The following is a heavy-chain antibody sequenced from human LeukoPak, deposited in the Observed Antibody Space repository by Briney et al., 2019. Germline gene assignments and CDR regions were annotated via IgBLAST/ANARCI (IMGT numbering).Heavy chain of an antibody. CDR2: IIPILGIA. J-gene: IGHJ6*02. Sequence: WASVKVSCKSSGGTFSSYAIIWVRQAPGQGLEWMGRIIPILGIANYAQKFQGRVTITADKSTSTAYMELSSLRSEDTAVYYCARDRGYDILTGYYSTYYYYGMDVRGQGTTVTVSS. CDR1: GGTFSSYA. D-gene: IGHD3-9*01. V-gene: IGHV1-69*04. CDR3: ARDRGYDILTGYYSTYYYYGMDV.